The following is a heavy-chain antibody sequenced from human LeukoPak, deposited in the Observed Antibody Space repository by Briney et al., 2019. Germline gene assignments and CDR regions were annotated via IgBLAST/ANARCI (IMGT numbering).Heavy chain of an antibody. D-gene: IGHD6-6*01. CDR3: ARVSSIAARPSFGY. V-gene: IGHV1-8*03. CDR1: GYTFTSYD. CDR2: MNPNSGNT. Sequence: GASVKVSCKASGYTFTSYDINWVRQATGQGLEWMGWMNPNSGNTGYAQKFQGRVTITRNTSISTAYMELSSLRSEDTAVYYGARVSSIAARPSFGYWGQGTLVTVSS. J-gene: IGHJ4*02.